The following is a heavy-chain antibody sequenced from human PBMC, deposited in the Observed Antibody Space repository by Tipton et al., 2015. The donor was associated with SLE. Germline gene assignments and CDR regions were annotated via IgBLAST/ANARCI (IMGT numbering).Heavy chain of an antibody. CDR2: VFYTGRT. CDR1: GDSISSSSYY. CDR3: ARDGYRYDATGYHLLGHFDF. V-gene: IGHV4-61*05. Sequence: GLVKPSETLSLTCSVSGDSISSSSYYWTWIRQPPGKGLEWIGYVFYTGRTIYNSSLRSRVTMSVDTSKNQFSLRLNSVTAADTAVYYCARDGYRYDATGYHLLGHFDFWGQGTLVTVSS. D-gene: IGHD3-22*01. J-gene: IGHJ4*02.